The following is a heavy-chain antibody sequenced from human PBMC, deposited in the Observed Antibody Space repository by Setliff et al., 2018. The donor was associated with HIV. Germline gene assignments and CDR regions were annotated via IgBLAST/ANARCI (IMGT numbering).Heavy chain of an antibody. D-gene: IGHD5-18*01. CDR1: GGPITSSSNY. CDR2: IYYSGSS. Sequence: PSETLSLTCTVSGGPITSSSNYWGWIRQPPGKGLEWIGSIYYSGSSYYNPSLKSRVTISVDTSKNQFSLKLSSVTAPDTAVYYCARDSGYSFGFNYFDYWGQGTLVTVSS. CDR3: ARDSGYSFGFNYFDY. V-gene: IGHV4-39*02. J-gene: IGHJ4*02.